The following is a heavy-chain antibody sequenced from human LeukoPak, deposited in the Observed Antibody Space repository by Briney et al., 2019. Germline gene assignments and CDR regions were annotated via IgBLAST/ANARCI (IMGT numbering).Heavy chain of an antibody. CDR1: GGSISSSSYY. J-gene: IGHJ5*02. V-gene: IGHV4-61*02. Sequence: TSETLSLTCTVSGGSISSSSYYWSWIRQPAGKGLEWIGRIYTSGSTNYNPSLKSRVTISVDTSKNQFSLKLSSVTAADTAVYYCAREGPGNYDILTEDWFDPWGQGTLVTVSS. CDR3: AREGPGNYDILTEDWFDP. D-gene: IGHD3-9*01. CDR2: IYTSGST.